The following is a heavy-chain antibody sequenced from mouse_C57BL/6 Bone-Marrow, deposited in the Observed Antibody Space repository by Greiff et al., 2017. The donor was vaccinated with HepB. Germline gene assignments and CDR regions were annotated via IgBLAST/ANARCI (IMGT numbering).Heavy chain of an antibody. V-gene: IGHV5-9*01. CDR1: GFTFSSYT. CDR2: ISGGGGNT. Sequence: EVHLVESGGGLVKRGGSLKLSCAASGFTFSSYTMSWVRQTPEKRLEWVATISGGGGNTYYPDSVKGRFTISRDNAKNTLYLQMSSLRSEDTALYYCARRDGYRFAYWGQGTLVTVSA. CDR3: ARRDGYRFAY. D-gene: IGHD2-3*01. J-gene: IGHJ3*01.